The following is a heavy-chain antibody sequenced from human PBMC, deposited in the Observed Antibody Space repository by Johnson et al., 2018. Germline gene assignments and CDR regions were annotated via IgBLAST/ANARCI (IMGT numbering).Heavy chain of an antibody. J-gene: IGHJ3*02. CDR3: AKDRVSRLLDDAFDI. V-gene: IGHV3-30*18. D-gene: IGHD6-25*01. Sequence: QVQLVQSGGGVVQPGRSLRLSCAASGFTFSSYGMHWVRQAPGKGLEWVAVISYDGRNKYYADSVKGRFTISRDNSKNTLYLQMNILRAEDTAVYNCAKDRVSRLLDDAFDIWGQGTVVTVSS. CDR2: ISYDGRNK. CDR1: GFTFSSYG.